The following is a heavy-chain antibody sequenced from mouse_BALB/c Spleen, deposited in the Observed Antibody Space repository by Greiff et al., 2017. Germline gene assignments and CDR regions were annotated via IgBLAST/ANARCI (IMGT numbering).Heavy chain of an antibody. Sequence: QVQLQQSGAELMKPGASVKISCKATGYTFSSYWIEWVKQRPGHGLEWIGEILPGSGSTNYNEKFKGKATFTADTSSNTAYMQLSSLTSEDSAVYYCARSKYGNPSWFAYWGQGTLVTVSA. CDR1: GYTFSSYW. D-gene: IGHD2-10*02. V-gene: IGHV1-9*01. J-gene: IGHJ3*01. CDR2: ILPGSGST. CDR3: ARSKYGNPSWFAY.